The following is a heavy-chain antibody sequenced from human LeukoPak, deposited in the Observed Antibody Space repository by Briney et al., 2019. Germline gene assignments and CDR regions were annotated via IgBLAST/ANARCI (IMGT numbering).Heavy chain of an antibody. V-gene: IGHV4-61*02. D-gene: IGHD3-22*01. J-gene: IGHJ5*02. CDR1: GGSITSGGYY. CDR2: IHTSGSA. Sequence: SQTLSLTCNVSGGSITSGGYYWTWIRQAAGKGLEWLGRIHTSGSANYMTSLKSRVAISLDTSKNQFSLKLSSVTAADTAVYYCVRGRYYYDTSGYVVWLDPWGQGTLVTVSS. CDR3: VRGRYYYDTSGYVVWLDP.